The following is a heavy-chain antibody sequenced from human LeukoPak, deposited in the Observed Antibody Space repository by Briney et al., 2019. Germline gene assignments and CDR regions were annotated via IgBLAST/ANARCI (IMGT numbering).Heavy chain of an antibody. D-gene: IGHD3-16*01. V-gene: IGHV4-59*01. Sequence: PSETLSLTCSVSGDSFNRYHWSWARQPPGKGLEWIGYISSSGSTSYNPSLKSRVTISVDTSKNQFSLKLNSVSAADTAIYYCARVGRGDHTWGSYYCDHWGQGTLVSVSS. CDR1: GDSFNRYH. CDR3: ARVGRGDHTWGSYYCDH. J-gene: IGHJ4*02. CDR2: ISSSGST.